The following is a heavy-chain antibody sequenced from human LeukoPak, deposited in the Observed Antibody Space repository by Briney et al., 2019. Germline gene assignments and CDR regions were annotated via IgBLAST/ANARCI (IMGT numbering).Heavy chain of an antibody. D-gene: IGHD6-13*01. Sequence: AGGSLRLSCAASGFTVSSNYMSWVRQAPGKGLEWVSVIYSGGSTYYADSVKGRFTISRDNSKNTLYLQMNGLRAEDTAVYYCARTKLAATGILDYWGQGTLVTVSS. CDR1: GFTVSSNY. J-gene: IGHJ4*02. CDR2: IYSGGST. CDR3: ARTKLAATGILDY. V-gene: IGHV3-53*01.